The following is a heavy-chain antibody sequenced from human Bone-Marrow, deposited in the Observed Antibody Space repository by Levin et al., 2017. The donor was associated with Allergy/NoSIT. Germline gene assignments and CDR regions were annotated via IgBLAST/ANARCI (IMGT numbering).Heavy chain of an antibody. V-gene: IGHV3-74*01. Sequence: PGGSLRLSCSASGFTLNSYWMQWVRQVPGKGLVWVSRINSDGIITSYADSVKGRFTISRDNANNTLYLQMNSLRAEDTAVYYCAREGGASYYDSFDRWGQGTLVTVSS. D-gene: IGHD3-22*01. CDR3: AREGGASYYDSFDR. J-gene: IGHJ4*02. CDR2: INSDGIIT. CDR1: GFTLNSYW.